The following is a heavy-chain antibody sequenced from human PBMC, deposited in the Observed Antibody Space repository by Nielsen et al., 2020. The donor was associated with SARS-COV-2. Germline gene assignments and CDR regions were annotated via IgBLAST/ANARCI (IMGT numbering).Heavy chain of an antibody. CDR1: GGPIIDSYYS. D-gene: IGHD2-15*01. V-gene: IGHV4-31*03. CDR2: LDNSGSP. Sequence: SETLSLTCTVSGGPIIDSYYSGTWIRQRPGGALEWIGDLDNSGSPSYNPSLRGRVVISVDTSGNQFSLHLTSVTAADTAVYFCARQYWSFIAQSRHVDVWGKGTTVIVSS. J-gene: IGHJ6*04. CDR3: ARQYWSFIAQSRHVDV.